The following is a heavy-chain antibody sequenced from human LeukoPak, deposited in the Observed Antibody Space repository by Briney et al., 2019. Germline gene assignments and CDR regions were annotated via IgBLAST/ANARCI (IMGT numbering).Heavy chain of an antibody. CDR2: IYYSGST. CDR1: GGSISSGGYY. CDR3: ARDYDYVSVGSRPSDAFDI. J-gene: IGHJ3*02. D-gene: IGHD3-16*01. V-gene: IGHV4-31*03. Sequence: SQTLSLTCTVSGGSISSGGYYWSWIRQRPGKGLEWIGYIYYSGSTYYNPSLKSRVTISVDTSKNQFSLKLSSVTAADTAVYYCARDYDYVSVGSRPSDAFDIWGQGTMVTVSS.